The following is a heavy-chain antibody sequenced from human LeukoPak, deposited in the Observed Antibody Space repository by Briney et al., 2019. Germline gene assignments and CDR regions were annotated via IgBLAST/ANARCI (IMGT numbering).Heavy chain of an antibody. J-gene: IGHJ4*02. CDR3: ARGLDSSGYYGY. V-gene: IGHV4-34*01. CDR1: GGSFSGYY. Sequence: SETLSLTCAVYGGSFSGYYWSWIRQPPGKGLEWIGEINHSGSTNYDPSLKSRVTISVDTSKNQFSLKLSSVTAADTAVYYCARGLDSSGYYGYWGQGTLVTVSS. CDR2: INHSGST. D-gene: IGHD3-22*01.